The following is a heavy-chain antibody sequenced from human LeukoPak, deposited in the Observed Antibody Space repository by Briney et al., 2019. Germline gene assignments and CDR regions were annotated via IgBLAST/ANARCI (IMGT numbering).Heavy chain of an antibody. Sequence: ASVKVSCKVSGYTLTELSMHWVRQTPGKGLEWMGGFDPEDGETIYAQKFQGRVTMTEDTSTDTAYMELSSLRSEDTAVYYCARDGRMRTEHTYFDYWGQGTLVTVSS. CDR3: ARDGRMRTEHTYFDY. J-gene: IGHJ4*02. V-gene: IGHV1-24*01. CDR2: FDPEDGET. CDR1: GYTLTELS. D-gene: IGHD1-1*01.